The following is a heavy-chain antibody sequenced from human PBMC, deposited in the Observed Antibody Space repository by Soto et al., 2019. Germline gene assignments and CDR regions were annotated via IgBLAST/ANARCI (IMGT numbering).Heavy chain of an antibody. Sequence: SETLSLTCTVSGGSVSSYWWSWIRQPPGKGLEWIGYIYYTGSTTYNPSLRSRVTISLDASKNQFSLKLSSVTAADTAVYYCARGPGASGSYHYYFDYWGPGTLVTVSS. V-gene: IGHV4-59*02. CDR1: GGSVSSYW. CDR2: IYYTGST. J-gene: IGHJ4*02. D-gene: IGHD3-10*01. CDR3: ARGPGASGSYHYYFDY.